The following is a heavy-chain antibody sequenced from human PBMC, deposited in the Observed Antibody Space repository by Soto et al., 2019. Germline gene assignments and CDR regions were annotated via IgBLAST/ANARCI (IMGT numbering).Heavy chain of an antibody. Sequence: EVQLVESGGGLIQPGGSLRLSCAASGFAVSSKYMTWVRQAPGKGLEWVSVIYGGGTTYYADSVKGRFTISRDTSKNTLYLQMNSLRSQDTAVYSFVQTPGWPGFDFWGQGTLVTVSS. CDR3: VQTPGWPGFDF. D-gene: IGHD6-19*01. V-gene: IGHV3-53*01. J-gene: IGHJ4*02. CDR1: GFAVSSKY. CDR2: IYGGGTT.